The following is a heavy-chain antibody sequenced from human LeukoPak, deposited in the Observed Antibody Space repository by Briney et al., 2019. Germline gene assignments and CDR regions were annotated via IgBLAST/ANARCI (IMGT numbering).Heavy chain of an antibody. CDR3: ATRAYCGGDCYSHLDY. J-gene: IGHJ4*02. CDR2: IYYSGSTYDNPSSGST. V-gene: IGHV4-39*01. CDR1: GGSITSSSYY. Sequence: SETLSLTCTVSGGSITSSSYYWGWVRQPPGKGLEWIGSIYYSGSTYDNPSSGSTYYNPSLKSRVTISVDTSKNQFSLKLSSVTAADTAVYYCATRAYCGGDCYSHLDYWGQGTLVTVSS. D-gene: IGHD2-21*02.